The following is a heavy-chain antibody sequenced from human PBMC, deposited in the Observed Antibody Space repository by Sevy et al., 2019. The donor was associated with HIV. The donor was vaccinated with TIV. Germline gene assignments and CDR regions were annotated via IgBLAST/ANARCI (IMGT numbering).Heavy chain of an antibody. CDR1: GDSVSSNSAA. D-gene: IGHD6-19*01. J-gene: IGHJ2*01. V-gene: IGHV6-1*01. CDR2: TYYRSKWYS. CDR3: FRYRSGYYWYFDL. Sequence: KQSQTLSLTCAISGDSVSSNSAAWTWIRQSPSRGLEWLGRTYYRSKWYSDYADSVKRRLTITPDTSKTQISLQLHSVTPEDTAVYFCFRYRSGYYWYFDLWGRGTLVTVSS.